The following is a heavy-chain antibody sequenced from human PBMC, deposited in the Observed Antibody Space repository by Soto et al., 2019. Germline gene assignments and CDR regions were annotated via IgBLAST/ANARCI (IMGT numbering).Heavy chain of an antibody. Sequence: PWGSLRLSCAVSGFIFSDYDMSWVRQAPGKGLEWVSAISGSGGSTYYADSVKGRFTISRDNSKNTLYLQMNSLRAEDTAVYYCASLNWEVPATGPWGRGTLVTVSS. J-gene: IGHJ4*02. CDR3: ASLNWEVPATGP. V-gene: IGHV3-23*01. D-gene: IGHD2-2*01. CDR2: ISGSGGST. CDR1: GFIFSDYD.